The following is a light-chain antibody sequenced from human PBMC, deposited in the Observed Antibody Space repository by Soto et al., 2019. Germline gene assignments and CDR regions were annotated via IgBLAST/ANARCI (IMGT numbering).Light chain of an antibody. CDR3: QQYGSSPRT. CDR1: QSVTNNY. V-gene: IGKV3-20*01. CDR2: GAS. Sequence: EVVLTQSPGTLSLSPGERATLSCRASQSVTNNYLAWYQQKPGQAPRLLIYGASCRATGIPDRFSGSGSGTDFTLTISRLEPEDLAVYYCQQYGSSPRTFGQGTKLEI. J-gene: IGKJ2*01.